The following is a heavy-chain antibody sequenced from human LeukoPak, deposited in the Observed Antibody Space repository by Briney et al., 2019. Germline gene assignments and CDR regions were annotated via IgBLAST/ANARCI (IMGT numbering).Heavy chain of an antibody. CDR3: ARLGEDYYDSSGLNP. Sequence: ASVKVSCKASGYTFTSYDINWVRQATGQGLEWMGWMNPNSGSTGYAQKFQGRVTITRNTSISTAYMELSSLRSEDTAVYSCARLGEDYYDSSGLNPWGQGTLVTVSS. CDR1: GYTFTSYD. V-gene: IGHV1-8*03. D-gene: IGHD3-22*01. J-gene: IGHJ5*02. CDR2: MNPNSGST.